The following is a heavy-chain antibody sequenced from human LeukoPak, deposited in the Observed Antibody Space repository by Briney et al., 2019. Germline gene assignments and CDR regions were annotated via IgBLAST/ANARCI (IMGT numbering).Heavy chain of an antibody. Sequence: SETLSLTWTVSGGSISSGNYYWSWIRQPAGKGLEWIGRIYPSGSTNYNPSLTSRVTISVDTSKNQFSLKLSSVTAADTAVYYCARGRGILYYYYYYMDVWGKGTTVTVSS. CDR1: GGSISSGNYY. D-gene: IGHD6-13*01. V-gene: IGHV4-61*02. CDR3: ARGRGILYYYYYYMDV. CDR2: IYPSGST. J-gene: IGHJ6*03.